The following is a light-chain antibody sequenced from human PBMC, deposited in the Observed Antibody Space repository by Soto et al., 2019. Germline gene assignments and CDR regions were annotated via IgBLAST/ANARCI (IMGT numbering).Light chain of an antibody. J-gene: IGKJ1*01. Sequence: DIEMTQSPSTLAASLGDRVTITCRASQSISSWLAWYQQKPGQAPKLLIYHASSLESGVPSRFSGSGSGTEFTLTISSLQPDDFATYYCQQYETSSGTFGPGTKVDIK. CDR3: QQYETSSGT. CDR2: HAS. CDR1: QSISSW. V-gene: IGKV1-5*01.